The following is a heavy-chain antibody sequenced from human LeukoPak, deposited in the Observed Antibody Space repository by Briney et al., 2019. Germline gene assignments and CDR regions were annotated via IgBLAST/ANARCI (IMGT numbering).Heavy chain of an antibody. D-gene: IGHD2-21*02. Sequence: SVKVSCKASGGTFSGYAISWVRQAPGQGLEWMGGIIPIFGTANYAQKFQGRVTITADESTSTVYMELSSLRPEDTAVYYCARGGDPLGAYYYYGMDVWGQGTTVTVSS. J-gene: IGHJ6*02. CDR2: IIPIFGTA. V-gene: IGHV1-69*13. CDR3: ARGGDPLGAYYYYGMDV. CDR1: GGTFSGYA.